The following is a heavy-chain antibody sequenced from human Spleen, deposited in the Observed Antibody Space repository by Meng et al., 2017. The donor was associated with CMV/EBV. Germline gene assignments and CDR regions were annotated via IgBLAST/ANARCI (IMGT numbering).Heavy chain of an antibody. J-gene: IGHJ4*02. V-gene: IGHV3-7*01. Sequence: GESLKSSCAASGFTFSSFWMSWVRQAPGKGLEWAANIKEDGSEKHDVDSVRGRFTISRDNAKNSLYLQMTSLRAEDTAVYYCVRDLGQLVVDYFDYWGQGTLVTVSS. CDR1: GFTFSSFW. CDR2: IKEDGSEK. CDR3: VRDLGQLVVDYFDY. D-gene: IGHD2-15*01.